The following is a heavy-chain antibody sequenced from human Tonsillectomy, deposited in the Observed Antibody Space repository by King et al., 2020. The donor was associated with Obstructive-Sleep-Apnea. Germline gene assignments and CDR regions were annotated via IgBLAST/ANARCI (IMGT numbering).Heavy chain of an antibody. D-gene: IGHD5-18*01. CDR1: GYNFANYY. CDR3: ARHVATASPFDY. V-gene: IGHV5-51*01. CDR2: IFPRDSET. Sequence: VQLVESGAEVKKPGESLKISCQGSGYNFANYYIAWVRQIPGKGLEWMGMIFPRDSETTYSPSFQGQVTITADKSINTAHLQWSSLQASDTAIYYCARHVATASPFDYWGQGTLVTVSS. J-gene: IGHJ4*02.